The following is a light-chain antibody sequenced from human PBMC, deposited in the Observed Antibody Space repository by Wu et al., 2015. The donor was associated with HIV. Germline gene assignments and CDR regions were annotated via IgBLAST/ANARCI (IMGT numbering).Light chain of an antibody. J-gene: IGKJ4*01. CDR2: SAS. V-gene: IGKV3-20*01. CDR3: QQYGSFSLT. Sequence: EIVLTQSPATLSLSPGERATLSCRASQSVSSYLAWYQQKPGQAPRLLMYSASTRATGTPDRSIGSGSGTDFTLAISRLEPEDFAVYYCQQYGSFSLTFGGGTKVEI. CDR1: QSVSSY.